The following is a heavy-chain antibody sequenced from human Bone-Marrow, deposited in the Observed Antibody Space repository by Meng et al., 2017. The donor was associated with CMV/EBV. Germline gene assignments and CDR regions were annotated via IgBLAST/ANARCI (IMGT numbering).Heavy chain of an antibody. J-gene: IGHJ4*02. CDR2: VSGSGRST. CDR3: AKDRLGQSGYSYGYYDS. CDR1: FSFSNDS. V-gene: IGHV3-23*01. Sequence: FSFSNDSMSWVRQAPGKGLEWVSGVSGSGRSTYYADSVKGWFTISRDNSKNTLFLQLNSLRAEDTAVYFCAKDRLGQSGYSYGYYDSWGQGTLVTV. D-gene: IGHD5-18*01.